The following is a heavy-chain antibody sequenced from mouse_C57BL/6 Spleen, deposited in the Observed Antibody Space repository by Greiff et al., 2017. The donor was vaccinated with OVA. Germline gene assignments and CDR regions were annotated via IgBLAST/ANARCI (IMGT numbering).Heavy chain of an antibody. CDR3: ARGRNGSSYAMDY. CDR1: GFTFSDYG. J-gene: IGHJ4*01. Sequence: DVKLQESGGGLVKPGGSLKLSCAASGFTFSDYGMHWVRQAPEKGLEWVAYISSGSSTIYYADTVKGRFTISRDNAKNTLFLQMTSLRSEDTAMYYCARGRNGSSYAMDYWGQGTSVTVSS. CDR2: ISSGSSTI. V-gene: IGHV5-17*01. D-gene: IGHD1-1*01.